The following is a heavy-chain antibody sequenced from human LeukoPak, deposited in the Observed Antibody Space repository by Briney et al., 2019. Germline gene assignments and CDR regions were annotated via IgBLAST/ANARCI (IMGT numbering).Heavy chain of an antibody. V-gene: IGHV3-21*01. CDR2: ISSSSTYI. CDR1: GVTFTSYS. J-gene: IGHJ4*02. D-gene: IGHD3-22*01. Sequence: GGSLRLSCAASGVTFTSYSVNWVRQAPGKGLEGVASISSSSTYIHYADSVKGRFTISRDNAKNSLYLDMNSLRAEDTAVYFCARDLFNSYYDTSGYSAFDYWGQGTPVTVSS. CDR3: ARDLFNSYYDTSGYSAFDY.